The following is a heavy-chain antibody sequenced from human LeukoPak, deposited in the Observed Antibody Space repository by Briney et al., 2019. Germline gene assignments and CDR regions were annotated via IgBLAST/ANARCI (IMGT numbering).Heavy chain of an antibody. J-gene: IGHJ5*02. V-gene: IGHV3-30*02. CDR3: AGWYDSNGYA. Sequence: GGSLRLSCAASGFTFSSYGMHWVRQAPGKGLEWVAFIRYDGSNKYYADSVKGRLTISRDDSKNTLYLQMNNLRVEDTAVYYCAGWYDSNGYAWGQGTLVTVSS. CDR2: IRYDGSNK. D-gene: IGHD3-22*01. CDR1: GFTFSSYG.